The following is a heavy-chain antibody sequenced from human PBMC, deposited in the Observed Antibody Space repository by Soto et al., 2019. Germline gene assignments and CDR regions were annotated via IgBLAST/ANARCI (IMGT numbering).Heavy chain of an antibody. J-gene: IGHJ4*02. D-gene: IGHD2-15*01. CDR1: GFTFSSYW. Sequence: EVQLVESGGGLGQPGGSLRLSCAASGFTFSSYWMSWVRQAPGKGLEWVANIKQDGSEKYYVDSVKGRFTISRDNPKNALYLQLNSLRAEDTAVYYCARDLSSATGFDYWGQGTLVTVSS. CDR2: IKQDGSEK. V-gene: IGHV3-7*05. CDR3: ARDLSSATGFDY.